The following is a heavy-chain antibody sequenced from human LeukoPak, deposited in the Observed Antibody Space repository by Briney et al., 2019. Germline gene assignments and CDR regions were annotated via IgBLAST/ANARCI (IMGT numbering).Heavy chain of an antibody. CDR3: AKVRPTGGVFDY. J-gene: IGHJ4*02. CDR1: GFTFSSYS. V-gene: IGHV3-21*04. CDR2: ISSSSSYI. Sequence: GGSLRLSCAASGFTFSSYSMNWVRQAPGKGLEWVSSISSSSSYIYYADSVKGRFTISRDNAKNTLYLQMNSLRAEDTAVYYCAKVRPTGGVFDYWGQGTLVTVSS.